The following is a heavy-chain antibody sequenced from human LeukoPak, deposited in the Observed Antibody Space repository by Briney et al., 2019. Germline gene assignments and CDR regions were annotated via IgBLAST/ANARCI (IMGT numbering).Heavy chain of an antibody. CDR2: IYYSGST. Sequence: SETLSLTCTVSGGSLSSSSYYWGWIRQPPGKGLEWIGSIYYSGSTYYNPSLKSRVTISVDTSKNQFSLKLSSVTAADTAVYYCARIDFWSGQNNAGYYFDYWGQGTLVTVSS. CDR1: GGSLSSSSYY. J-gene: IGHJ4*02. D-gene: IGHD3-3*01. CDR3: ARIDFWSGQNNAGYYFDY. V-gene: IGHV4-39*01.